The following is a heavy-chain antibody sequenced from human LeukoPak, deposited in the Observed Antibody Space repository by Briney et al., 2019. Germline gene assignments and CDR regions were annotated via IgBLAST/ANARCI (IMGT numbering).Heavy chain of an antibody. CDR2: IYYSGST. Sequence: SETLSLTCTVSGGSISSSSYYWGWIRQPPGQGLEWIGSIYYSGSTYYNPSLKSRVTISVDTSKNQFSLKLSSVTAADTAVYYCAGHHPRNTVDFWGQGTLVTVSS. CDR1: GGSISSSSYY. J-gene: IGHJ4*02. CDR3: AGHHPRNTVDF. D-gene: IGHD2/OR15-2a*01. V-gene: IGHV4-39*01.